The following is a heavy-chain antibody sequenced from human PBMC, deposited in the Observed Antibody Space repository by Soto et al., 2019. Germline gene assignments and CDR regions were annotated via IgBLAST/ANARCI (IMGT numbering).Heavy chain of an antibody. V-gene: IGHV4-39*01. CDR2: IFYTGTT. Sequence: SETLSLTCSVSGGTVSYNSYYWGWIRQPPGKGLEWVGGIFYTGTTYYNPSLKDRLSISVDTAKNSFSLNLTSVTAADTAVYFCARLVVVAPVANVWGQGALVTVSS. CDR3: ARLVVVAPVANV. D-gene: IGHD2-21*01. J-gene: IGHJ4*02. CDR1: GGTVSYNSYY.